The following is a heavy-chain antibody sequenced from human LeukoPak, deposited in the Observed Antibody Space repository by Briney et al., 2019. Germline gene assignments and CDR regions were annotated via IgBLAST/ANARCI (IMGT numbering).Heavy chain of an antibody. CDR2: IYTSGST. CDR3: ARGYAMVRGDDYYGMDV. V-gene: IGHV4-4*07. D-gene: IGHD3-10*01. Sequence: SETLSLTCTVSGGSISSYYWSWIRQPAGKGLEWIGRIYTSGSTNYNPSLKSRVTMSVDTSKNQFSLKLSSVTAADTAVYYCARGYAMVRGDDYYGMDVWGQGTTVTVSS. CDR1: GGSISSYY. J-gene: IGHJ6*02.